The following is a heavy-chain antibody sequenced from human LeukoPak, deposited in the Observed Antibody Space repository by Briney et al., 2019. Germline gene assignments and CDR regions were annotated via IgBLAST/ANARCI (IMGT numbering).Heavy chain of an antibody. CDR2: IIPIFGTA. V-gene: IGHV1-69*13. J-gene: IGHJ6*02. CDR3: ARGGAARPGSYYYYGMDV. CDR1: GGTFSSYA. Sequence: SVKVSCKASGGTFSSYAISWVRQAPGQGLEWMGGIIPIFGTANYAQKFQGRVTITADESTSTAYMELSSLRSEDTAVYYCARGGAARPGSYYYYGMDVWGQGTTVTVSS. D-gene: IGHD6-6*01.